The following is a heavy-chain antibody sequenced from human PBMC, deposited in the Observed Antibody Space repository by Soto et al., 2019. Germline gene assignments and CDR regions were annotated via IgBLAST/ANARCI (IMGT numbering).Heavy chain of an antibody. CDR3: AKDHRNLGGFDP. Sequence: EVQLLESGGGLVQPGGSLRLSCAASGFTFFNYAMHWLRQAPGKGLEWVSSLSGRGEDTYYGDTVKGRFTISRDNLKNILFLQMNSLRVEDTAIYFCAKDHRNLGGFDPWGQGTLVTVSS. D-gene: IGHD1-26*01. V-gene: IGHV3-23*01. CDR1: GFTFFNYA. J-gene: IGHJ5*02. CDR2: LSGRGEDT.